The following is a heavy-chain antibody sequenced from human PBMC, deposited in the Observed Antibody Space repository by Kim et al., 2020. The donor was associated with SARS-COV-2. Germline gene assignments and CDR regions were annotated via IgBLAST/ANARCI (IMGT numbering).Heavy chain of an antibody. CDR2: T. J-gene: IGHJ6*02. CDR3: ARDPPAYGMDV. V-gene: IGHV3-53*01. Sequence: THYADCVKDRLTISRDNSKNTLYIQMNSLRAEDTAVYYCARDPPAYGMDVWGQGTTVTVSS.